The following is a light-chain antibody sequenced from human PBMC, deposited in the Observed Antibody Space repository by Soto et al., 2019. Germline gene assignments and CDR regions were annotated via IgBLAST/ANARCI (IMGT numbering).Light chain of an antibody. V-gene: IGKV1-39*01. Sequence: DIPMTQSPSSLSASVGDRVTITCRASHPISNYLYWYQHRPGKAPKLLIYGASTLQSGVPSRFSGSESGTDFTLTITSLQPEDCATYYCQQTYATPITFGQWTRLEIK. CDR2: GAS. CDR1: HPISNY. CDR3: QQTYATPIT. J-gene: IGKJ5*01.